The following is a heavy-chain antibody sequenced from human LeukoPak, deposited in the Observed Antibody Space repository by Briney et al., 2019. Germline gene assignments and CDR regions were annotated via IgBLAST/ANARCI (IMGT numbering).Heavy chain of an antibody. CDR1: GFRFTSYW. V-gene: IGHV5-10-1*01. CDR3: ARHCSGGSCYSDY. D-gene: IGHD2-15*01. J-gene: IGHJ4*02. Sequence: PGESLQISCKGSGFRFTSYWISWVRQVPGKGLEGIGRIDPSDSYTNYSPSFQGHVTISADKSISTAYLQWSSLKASDTAMYYCARHCSGGSCYSDYWGQGTLVTVSS. CDR2: IDPSDSYT.